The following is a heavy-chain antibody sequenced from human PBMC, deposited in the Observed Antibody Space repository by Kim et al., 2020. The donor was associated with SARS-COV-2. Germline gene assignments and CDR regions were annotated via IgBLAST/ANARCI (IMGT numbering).Heavy chain of an antibody. CDR3: TRNSLTYYVWGGYHHFDA. CDR1: AGSITDHY. V-gene: IGHV4-59*11. Sequence: SETLSLTCTVSAGSITDHYWTWIRRPPGKGLELIGYIHHTGSTNFNPSLKSRVTMSIDTSKNQFSLNVNSVTAADTAVYYCTRNSLTYYVWGGYHHFDAWGQGIVVTVSS. CDR2: IHHTGST. D-gene: IGHD3-16*02. J-gene: IGHJ4*02.